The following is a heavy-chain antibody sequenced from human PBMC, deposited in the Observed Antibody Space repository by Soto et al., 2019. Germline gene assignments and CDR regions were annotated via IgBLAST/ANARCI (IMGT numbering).Heavy chain of an antibody. Sequence: QVQLVQSGAEVKKPGALVKVSCKASGYTFTSYGISWVRQAHGQGLEWMGWISAYNGNTNYAQKVQGRVTMTTDTSTRTAYMELRSLRSDDTAVYYCARDGREHGSYYHYGMDVWGQGTTVNVSS. CDR1: GYTFTSYG. CDR2: ISAYNGNT. CDR3: ARDGREHGSYYHYGMDV. J-gene: IGHJ6*02. V-gene: IGHV1-18*01. D-gene: IGHD2-2*03.